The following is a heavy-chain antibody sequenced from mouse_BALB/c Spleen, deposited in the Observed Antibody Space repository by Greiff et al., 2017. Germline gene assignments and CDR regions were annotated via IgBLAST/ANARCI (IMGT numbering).Heavy chain of an antibody. V-gene: IGHV1S81*02. CDR3: AREITTVPYWYFDV. CDR2: INPSNGGT. CDR1: GYTFTSYY. J-gene: IGHJ1*01. Sequence: QVHVKQSGAELVKPGASVKLSCKASGYTFTSYYMYWVKQRPGQGLEWIGEINPSNGGTNFNEKFKSKATLTVDKSSSTAYMQLSSLTSEDSAVYYCAREITTVPYWYFDVWGAGTTVTVSS. D-gene: IGHD1-1*01.